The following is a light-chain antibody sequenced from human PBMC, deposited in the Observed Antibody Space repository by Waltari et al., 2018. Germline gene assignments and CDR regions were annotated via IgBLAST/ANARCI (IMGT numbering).Light chain of an antibody. Sequence: QSVLTQPPSVSGTPGQRVTISCSGSSSNIGTNTVDWYQALPGTAPKLLIHGNDQRPSGVPDRFSGSKSGTSGSLAISGLQPEDETDYYCAAWDESLKGWVVGGGTRLTVL. CDR2: GND. J-gene: IGLJ2*01. CDR3: AAWDESLKGWV. V-gene: IGLV1-44*01. CDR1: SSNIGTNT.